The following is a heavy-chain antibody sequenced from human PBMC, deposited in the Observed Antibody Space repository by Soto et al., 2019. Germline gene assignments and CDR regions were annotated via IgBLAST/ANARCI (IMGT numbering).Heavy chain of an antibody. V-gene: IGHV1-69*13. CDR1: GGTFSSYA. J-gene: IGHJ4*02. D-gene: IGHD3-9*01. Sequence: SVKVSCKASGGTFSSYAISWVRQAPGQGLEWMGGIIPIFGTANYAQKFQGRVTITADESTSTAYMELSSLRSEDTAVYYCARDIRGDFDTVYYFDYWGQGTLVTVSS. CDR3: ARDIRGDFDTVYYFDY. CDR2: IIPIFGTA.